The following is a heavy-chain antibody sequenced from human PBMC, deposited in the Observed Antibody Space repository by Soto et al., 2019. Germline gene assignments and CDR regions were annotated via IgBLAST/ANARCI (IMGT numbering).Heavy chain of an antibody. J-gene: IGHJ4*02. CDR3: SRGGHVVVVTAALDY. Sequence: QVQLMQSGAEVKKPGASVKVSCKASGDTFTDYYIHWVRQAPGQGLEWMGTVNPSGGHTTYAQHFLGRVTMTRDTFTSTLCMELTSLTSDDTAVYYCSRGGHVVVVTAALDYCGQGTLVTVSS. D-gene: IGHD2-21*02. V-gene: IGHV1-46*01. CDR2: VNPSGGHT. CDR1: GDTFTDYY.